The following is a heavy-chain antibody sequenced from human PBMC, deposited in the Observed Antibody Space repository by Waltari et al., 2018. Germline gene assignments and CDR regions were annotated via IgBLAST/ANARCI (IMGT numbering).Heavy chain of an antibody. J-gene: IGHJ3*02. V-gene: IGHV4-39*07. CDR3: ARGGSSYYDAYGT. Sequence: QLQLQESGPGLVKPSETLSLTCTVSGVSFNDDNTYWGWIRQPPGEGLGWVGSIYSTGSTYYKPPLKGRVTVSIATPNNQFSLKLTSVTAADTAVYFCARGGSSYYDAYGTWGQGSMVIVSS. D-gene: IGHD1-26*01. CDR2: IYSTGST. CDR1: GVSFNDDNTY.